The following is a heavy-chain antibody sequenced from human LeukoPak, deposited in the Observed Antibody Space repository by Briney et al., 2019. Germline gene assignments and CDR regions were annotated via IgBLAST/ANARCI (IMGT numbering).Heavy chain of an antibody. CDR3: ASHRTAMARYYYYMDV. CDR1: GGSFSGYY. Sequence: SETLSLTCAVYGGSFSGYYWSWIRQPPGKGLEWIGEINHSGSTNYNPSLKSRVTISVDTSKNQFSLKLSSVTAVDTAVYYCASHRTAMARYYYYMDVWGKGATVTVSS. CDR2: INHSGST. V-gene: IGHV4-34*01. D-gene: IGHD5-18*01. J-gene: IGHJ6*03.